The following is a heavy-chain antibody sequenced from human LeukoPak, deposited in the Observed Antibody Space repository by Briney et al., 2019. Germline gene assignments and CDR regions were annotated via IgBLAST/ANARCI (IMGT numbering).Heavy chain of an antibody. CDR3: TRAPPGMTMMTDY. Sequence: ASVKVSCTASGYTFTNYHIAWVRQAPGQGLEWMGWVSTNDGNTVYAQRLQGRVTMTTDTSTSVAYMELRSLTSDDTAVYYCTRAPPGMTMMTDYWGQGTLVTVSS. CDR2: VSTNDGNT. D-gene: IGHD3-22*01. V-gene: IGHV1-18*01. J-gene: IGHJ4*02. CDR1: GYTFTNYH.